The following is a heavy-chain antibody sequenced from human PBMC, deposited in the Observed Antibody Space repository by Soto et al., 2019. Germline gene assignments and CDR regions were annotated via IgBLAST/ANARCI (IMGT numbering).Heavy chain of an antibody. CDR3: ARESIQLWLDRNYYYYGMDV. V-gene: IGHV4-30-4*08. Sequence: PFQPQSLPYTVSGGSLGNGGDCRLWINTPPGKGLEWIGYIYYSGSTYYNPSLKSRVTISVDTSKNQFSLKLSSVTAADTAVYYCARESIQLWLDRNYYYYGMDVLGQGTTVTVSS. D-gene: IGHD5-18*01. CDR2: IYYSGST. CDR1: GGSLGNGGDC. J-gene: IGHJ6*01.